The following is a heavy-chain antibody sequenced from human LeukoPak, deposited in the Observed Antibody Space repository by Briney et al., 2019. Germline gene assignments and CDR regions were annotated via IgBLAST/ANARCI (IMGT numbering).Heavy chain of an antibody. CDR2: IDWDDDK. V-gene: IGHV2-70*11. D-gene: IGHD3-16*02. Sequence: SGPALVKPTQTLTLTCTFSGFSLSTSGMCVSWIRQPPGKALEWLARIDWDDDKYYSTSLKTRLTISKDTSKNQVVLTMTNMDPVDTATYYCARSRMITFGGVIARPLYYFDYWGQGTLVTVPS. CDR1: GFSLSTSGMC. J-gene: IGHJ4*02. CDR3: ARSRMITFGGVIARPLYYFDY.